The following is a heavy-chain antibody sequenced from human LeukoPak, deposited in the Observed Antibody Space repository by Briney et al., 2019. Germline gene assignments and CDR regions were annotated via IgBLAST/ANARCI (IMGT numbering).Heavy chain of an antibody. CDR3: TTTLVGATRGARRWSDY. Sequence: TAGGSLRLSCAASGFTFSNAWMSWVRQAPGKGLEWVGRIKSKTDGGTTDYAAPVKGRFTISRDDSKNTLYLQMNSLKTEDTAVYYCTTTLVGATRGARRWSDYWGQGTLVTVSS. D-gene: IGHD1-26*01. J-gene: IGHJ4*02. CDR1: GFTFSNAW. V-gene: IGHV3-15*01. CDR2: IKSKTDGGTT.